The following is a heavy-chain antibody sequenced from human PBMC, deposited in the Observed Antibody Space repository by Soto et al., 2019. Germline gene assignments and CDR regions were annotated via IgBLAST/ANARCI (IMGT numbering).Heavy chain of an antibody. CDR2: IYYSGST. D-gene: IGHD5-18*01. V-gene: IGHV4-59*06. CDR1: GGSISGYY. J-gene: IGHJ4*02. CDR3: ARTQGYSYDY. Sequence: SETLSLTCTVSGGSISGYYWSWLRQPPGKGLEWIGYIYYSGSTYYNPSLKSRVTISVDTSKNQFSLKLSSVTAADTAVYYCARTQGYSYDYWGQGTLVTVSS.